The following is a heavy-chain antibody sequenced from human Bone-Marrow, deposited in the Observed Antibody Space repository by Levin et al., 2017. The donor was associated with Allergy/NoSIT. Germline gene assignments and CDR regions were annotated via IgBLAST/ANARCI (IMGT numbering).Heavy chain of an antibody. Sequence: SGESLKISCAASGFTFSSYWMSWVRQAPGKGLEWVANIKQDGSEKYYVDSVKGRFTISRDNAKNSLYLQMNSLRAEDTAVYYCARDRGPSRGWLQQSRAAFDSWGQGTMVTVSS. J-gene: IGHJ3*02. V-gene: IGHV3-7*01. CDR1: GFTFSSYW. D-gene: IGHD5-24*01. CDR3: ARDRGPSRGWLQQSRAAFDS. CDR2: IKQDGSEK.